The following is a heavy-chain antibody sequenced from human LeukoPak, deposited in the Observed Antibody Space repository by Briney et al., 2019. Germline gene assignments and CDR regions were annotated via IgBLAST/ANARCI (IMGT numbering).Heavy chain of an antibody. D-gene: IGHD3-3*01. J-gene: IGHJ4*02. CDR3: ARDSVEWYIFDY. CDR1: GFTSSSYW. Sequence: GGCLRLSCAASGFTSSSYWMHWVRQAPGKGPVWVARTNRDGSSTAYADSVKGRFTISKDNAKNTLYLLMNSLRAEDTAVCYCARDSVEWYIFDYWGQGTLVTVSS. CDR2: TNRDGSST. V-gene: IGHV3-74*01.